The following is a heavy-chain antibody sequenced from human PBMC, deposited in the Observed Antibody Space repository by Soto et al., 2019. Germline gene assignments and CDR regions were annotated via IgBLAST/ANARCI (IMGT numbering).Heavy chain of an antibody. J-gene: IGHJ4*02. CDR3: AKEGDFWSGSYFDY. CDR2: VKEGGSEE. Sequence: PGGSLRLSSAASGFTFSSYWMNWIRQAPGKGLEWVANVKEGGSEEYYVDSVKGRFTISRDNAKNSLFLQMNSLRAEDTAVYYCAKEGDFWSGSYFDYWGQGTLVTVSS. V-gene: IGHV3-7*05. CDR1: GFTFSSYW. D-gene: IGHD3-3*01.